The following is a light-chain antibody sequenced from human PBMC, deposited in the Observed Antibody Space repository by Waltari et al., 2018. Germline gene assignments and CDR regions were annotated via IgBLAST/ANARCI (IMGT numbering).Light chain of an antibody. Sequence: EIVMTQSPATLSVSPGERATLPCRASPRVSSVLACYQQKPGQAPRLLIYVASTRATGIPARFSGSGSGTEFTLTIISLQSEDFAVYYCQQYKIFPPVTFGQGTRLEI. J-gene: IGKJ5*01. CDR2: VAS. CDR3: QQYKIFPPVT. CDR1: PRVSSV. V-gene: IGKV3-15*01.